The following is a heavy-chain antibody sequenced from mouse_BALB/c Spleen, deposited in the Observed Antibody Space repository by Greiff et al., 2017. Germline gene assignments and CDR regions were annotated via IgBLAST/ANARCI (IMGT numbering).Heavy chain of an antibody. CDR2: ISSGGSYT. CDR3: ARHGDAMDY. CDR1: GFTFSSYA. J-gene: IGHJ4*01. V-gene: IGHV5-9-3*01. Sequence: EVKVVESGGGLVKPGGSLKLSCAASGFTFSSYAMSWVRQTPEKRLEWVATISSGGSYTYYPDSVKGRFTISRDNAKNTLYLQMSSLRSEDTAMYYCARHGDAMDYWGQGTSVTVSS.